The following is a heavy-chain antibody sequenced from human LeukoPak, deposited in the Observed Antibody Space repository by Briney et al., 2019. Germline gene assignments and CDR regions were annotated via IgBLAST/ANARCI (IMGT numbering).Heavy chain of an antibody. Sequence: GGSLRLSCAASGFTFSSYGKHWVRQAPGKGLEWVAVISYDGSNKYYADSVKGRFTISRDNSKNTLYLQMNSLRAEDTAVYYCAKAWGSGTWYYYGMDVWGQGTTVTVSS. D-gene: IGHD3-10*01. J-gene: IGHJ6*02. CDR2: ISYDGSNK. V-gene: IGHV3-30*18. CDR3: AKAWGSGTWYYYGMDV. CDR1: GFTFSSYG.